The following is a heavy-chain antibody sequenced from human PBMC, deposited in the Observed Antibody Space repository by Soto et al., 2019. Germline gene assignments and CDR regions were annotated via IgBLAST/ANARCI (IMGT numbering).Heavy chain of an antibody. J-gene: IGHJ3*02. Sequence: QITLKESGPTLVKPTQTLTLTCTFSGFSLNTSGVGVGWVRQPPGRALEWLAVIYWTDDKRYSPSLKSRLSITKDTSKNQVVLTITNMDLMDTAIFFCAHKLPVTTSAFDIWGQGTMVTVSS. CDR3: AHKLPVTTSAFDI. V-gene: IGHV2-5*01. CDR2: IYWTDDK. CDR1: GFSLNTSGVG. D-gene: IGHD4-17*01.